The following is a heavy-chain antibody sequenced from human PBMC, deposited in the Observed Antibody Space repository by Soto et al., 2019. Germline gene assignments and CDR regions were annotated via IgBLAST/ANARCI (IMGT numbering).Heavy chain of an antibody. CDR3: ASRRGDFWSGYYTGSY. V-gene: IGHV4-39*01. CDR1: GGSISSSSYY. Sequence: SETLSLTCTVSGGSISSSSYYWGWIRQPPGKGLEWIGSIYYSGSTYYNPSLKSRVAISVDTSKNQFSLKLSSVTAADTAVYYCASRRGDFWSGYYTGSYWGQGTLVTVSS. D-gene: IGHD3-3*01. CDR2: IYYSGST. J-gene: IGHJ4*02.